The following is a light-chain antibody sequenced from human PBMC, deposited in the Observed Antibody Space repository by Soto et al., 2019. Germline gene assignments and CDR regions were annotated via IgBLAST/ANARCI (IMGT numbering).Light chain of an antibody. J-gene: IGKJ1*01. V-gene: IGKV1-5*01. Sequence: DIQITQSPSSLSASVGDRVTITCRASQSVSTYLNWYSQKSGGAPKLLIHGVSQLENGTPSRFSGSGLATECTLTISSLKHDDVATAYCQHYNSYSEAFGQGTKVDIK. CDR1: QSVSTY. CDR3: QHYNSYSEA. CDR2: GVS.